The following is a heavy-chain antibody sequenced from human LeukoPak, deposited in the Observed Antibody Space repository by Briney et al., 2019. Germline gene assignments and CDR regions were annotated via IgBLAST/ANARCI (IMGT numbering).Heavy chain of an antibody. CDR1: GFTVSSNY. CDR3: AKVDDLWFGDPGDY. CDR2: IYGGGST. Sequence: PGGSLRLSCAASGFTVSSNYMSWVRQAPGKGLEWVSVIYGGGSTYYADSVKGRFTISRDTSKNTLNLQMNSLRAEDTAVYYCAKVDDLWFGDPGDYWGQGTLVTVSS. D-gene: IGHD3-10*01. V-gene: IGHV3-53*01. J-gene: IGHJ4*02.